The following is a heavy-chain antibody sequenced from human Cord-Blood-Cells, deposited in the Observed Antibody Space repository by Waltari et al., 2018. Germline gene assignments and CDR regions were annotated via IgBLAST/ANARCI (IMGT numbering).Heavy chain of an antibody. V-gene: IGHV4-34*01. CDR1: GGSFGGYY. CDR2: INHSGST. CDR3: ARGGEKDPDIVVVVAATRHNYYYGMDV. Sequence: QVQLQQWGAGLLKPSETLSLTCAVYGGSFGGYYCSWIRQPPGKGLEWLGEINHSGSTNDTPSLKSRVTISVHTSKNQFSLKLSSVTAADTAVYYCARGGEKDPDIVVVVAATRHNYYYGMDVWGQGTTVTVSS. J-gene: IGHJ6*02. D-gene: IGHD2-15*01.